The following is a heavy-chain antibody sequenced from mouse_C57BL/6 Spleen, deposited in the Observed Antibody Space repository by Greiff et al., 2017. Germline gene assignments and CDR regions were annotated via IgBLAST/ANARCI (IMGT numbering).Heavy chain of an antibody. D-gene: IGHD1-1*01. Sequence: QLQQSGAELVKPGASVKISCKASGYAFSSYWMNWVKQRPGKGLEWIGQIYPGDGDTNYNGKFKGKATLTADKSSSTAYMQLSSLTSEDSAVYFCAREGDITTVVGKGFDYWGQGTTLTVSS. J-gene: IGHJ2*01. CDR2: IYPGDGDT. V-gene: IGHV1-80*01. CDR3: AREGDITTVVGKGFDY. CDR1: GYAFSSYW.